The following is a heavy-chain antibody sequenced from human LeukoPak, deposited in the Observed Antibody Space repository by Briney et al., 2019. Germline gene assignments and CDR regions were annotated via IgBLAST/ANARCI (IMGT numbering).Heavy chain of an antibody. D-gene: IGHD3-9*01. Sequence: GGSLRLSCAASGFTFSSYAMSWVRQAPGKGLEWVSAISGSGGTTYYADSVKGRFTISRDNAKNSLYLQMNSLRAEDTAVYYCARRAILTGHTDVFDIWGQGTEVTVSS. CDR1: GFTFSSYA. V-gene: IGHV3-23*01. J-gene: IGHJ3*02. CDR3: ARRAILTGHTDVFDI. CDR2: ISGSGGTT.